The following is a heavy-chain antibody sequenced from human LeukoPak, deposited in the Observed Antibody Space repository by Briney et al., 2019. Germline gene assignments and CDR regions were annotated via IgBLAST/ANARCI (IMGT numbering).Heavy chain of an antibody. D-gene: IGHD1-26*01. J-gene: IGHJ4*02. CDR3: ARESLGIDY. CDR1: GGSISSYY. CDR2: IYYSGST. Sequence: SETLSLTCTVSGGSISSYYWSWIRQPPGKELEWIGYIYYSGSTNYNPSLKSRVTISVDTSKNQFSLKLSSVTAADTAVYYCARESLGIDYWGQGTLVTVSS. V-gene: IGHV4-59*01.